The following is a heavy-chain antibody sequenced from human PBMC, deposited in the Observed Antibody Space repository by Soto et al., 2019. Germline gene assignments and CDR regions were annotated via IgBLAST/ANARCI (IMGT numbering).Heavy chain of an antibody. D-gene: IGHD2-21*01. V-gene: IGHV1-69*02. J-gene: IGHJ4*02. CDR3: AITYCRDNSCPRDFDF. CDR2: FIPILDMA. CDR1: GGTFNTYT. Sequence: QVQVVQSGAEVKKPESSVKVSCKPSGGTFNTYTVNWVRLAPGHGLEWMGRFIPILDMANYAQKFQDRVTIPADRSTFTAYMELNSLTSGDTAVYYCAITYCRDNSCPRDFDFWGPGTRVTVSS.